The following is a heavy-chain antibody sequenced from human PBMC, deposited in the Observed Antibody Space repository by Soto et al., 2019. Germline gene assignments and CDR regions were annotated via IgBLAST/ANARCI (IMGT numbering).Heavy chain of an antibody. J-gene: IGHJ4*02. CDR2: IRSKANSYAT. Sequence: EVQLVESGGGLVQPGGSLKLSCAASGFTFSGSTMHWVRQASGKGLEWVGRIRSKANSYATAYAASVKGRFTISRDDSKNTAYLQMNSLKTEETAVYYCTRLVLGSVVYWGQGTLVTVSS. V-gene: IGHV3-73*02. CDR3: TRLVLGSVVY. D-gene: IGHD2-15*01. CDR1: GFTFSGST.